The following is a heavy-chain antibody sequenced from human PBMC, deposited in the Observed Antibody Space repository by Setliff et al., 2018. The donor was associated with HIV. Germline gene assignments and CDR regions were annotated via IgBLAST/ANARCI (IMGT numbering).Heavy chain of an antibody. CDR2: IYYSGST. Sequence: SETLSLTCTVSGGSISNSSSYWGWIRQPPGKRLEWIGSIYYSGSTYYNPSLKSRVTISVDTSKNQFSLKMSSVTAADTAVYYCARDAERGYSYGYDYWGQGTLVTVSS. J-gene: IGHJ4*02. CDR3: ARDAERGYSYGYDY. D-gene: IGHD5-18*01. V-gene: IGHV4-39*02. CDR1: GGSISNSSSY.